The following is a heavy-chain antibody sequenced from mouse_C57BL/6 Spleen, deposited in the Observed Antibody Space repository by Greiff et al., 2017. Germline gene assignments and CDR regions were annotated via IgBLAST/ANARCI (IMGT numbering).Heavy chain of an antibody. CDR3: ARRNWDGDWYFDV. CDR2: ISSGSSTI. J-gene: IGHJ1*03. CDR1: GFTFSDYG. Sequence: EVKLVESGGGLVKPGGSLKLSCAASGFTFSDYGMHWVRQAPEKGLEWVAYISSGSSTIYYADTVKGRFTISRDNAKNTLFLQMTSLRSEDTAMYYCARRNWDGDWYFDVWGTGTTVTVSS. V-gene: IGHV5-17*01. D-gene: IGHD4-1*01.